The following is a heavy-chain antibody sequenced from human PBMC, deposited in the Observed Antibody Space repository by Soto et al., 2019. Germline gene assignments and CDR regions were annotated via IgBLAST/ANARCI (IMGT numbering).Heavy chain of an antibody. CDR1: GGSISSFY. D-gene: IGHD6-6*01. Sequence: QVQLQESGPGLVKPSETLSLTCSVSGGSISSFYWNWIRQPAGKGLEWIGRIYRNGHTDYNPSLNSRVTMSVDTSKHQFSLQLSSVTAADTARYYCARGPSTSSIGTFGIWGQGTMVTVSS. V-gene: IGHV4-4*07. J-gene: IGHJ3*02. CDR3: ARGPSTSSIGTFGI. CDR2: IYRNGHT.